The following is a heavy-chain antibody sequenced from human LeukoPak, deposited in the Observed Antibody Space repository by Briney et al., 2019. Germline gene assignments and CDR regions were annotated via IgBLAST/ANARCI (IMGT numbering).Heavy chain of an antibody. D-gene: IGHD3-22*01. CDR3: AIKLSSGGY. CDR1: GYTFTSYD. V-gene: IGHV1-8*01. CDR2: VSPNSANT. Sequence: ASVKVSCKASGYTFTSYDVNWVRQATGQGLEWMGWVSPNSANTAYAQKFQGRVTMTRNTSISTAYMELSSLRSEDTAVYYCAIKLSSGGYWGQGTLVNVSS. J-gene: IGHJ4*02.